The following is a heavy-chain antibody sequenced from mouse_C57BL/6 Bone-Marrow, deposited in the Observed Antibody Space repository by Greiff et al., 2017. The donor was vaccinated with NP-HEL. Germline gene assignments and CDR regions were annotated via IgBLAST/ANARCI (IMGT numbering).Heavy chain of an antibody. D-gene: IGHD1-1*01. CDR3: ARERYYGSSYYFDY. CDR2: ISYDGSN. CDR1: GYSITSGYY. J-gene: IGHJ2*01. Sequence: EVHLVESGPGLVKPSQSLSLTCSVTGYSITSGYYWNWIRQFPGNKLEWMGYISYDGSNNYNPSLKNRISITRDTSKNQFFLKLNSVTTEDTATYYCARERYYGSSYYFDYWGQGTTLTVSS. V-gene: IGHV3-6*01.